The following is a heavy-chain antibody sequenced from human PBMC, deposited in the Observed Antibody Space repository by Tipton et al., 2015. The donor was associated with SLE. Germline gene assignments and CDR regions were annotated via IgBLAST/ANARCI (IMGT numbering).Heavy chain of an antibody. D-gene: IGHD2-2*01. CDR2: IYYSGST. CDR1: GGSISSHY. V-gene: IGHV4-59*11. Sequence: TLSLTCTVSGGSISSHYWSWIRQPPGKGLEWIGYIYYSGSTNYNPSLKSRVTISVATSKNQFSLKLCSVTAADPAVYYCARAGAAAATGFYYYSYGMDVWGQGTPVTVSS. CDR3: ARAGAAAATGFYYYSYGMDV. J-gene: IGHJ6*02.